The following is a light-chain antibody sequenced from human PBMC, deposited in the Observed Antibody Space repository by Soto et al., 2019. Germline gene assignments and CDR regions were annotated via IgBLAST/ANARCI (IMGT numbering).Light chain of an antibody. CDR1: ENINRL. V-gene: IGKV1-39*01. CDR3: QQSYTALSIT. Sequence: DIQMTQSPSSLSASVGDRVTITCRASENINRLSNWYQQQPGKAPKLLIYGASSLQNGVPSRFRGGGSGTDFTLIITNLQPEDFATYYCQQSYTALSITFGQGTRLEIK. J-gene: IGKJ5*01. CDR2: GAS.